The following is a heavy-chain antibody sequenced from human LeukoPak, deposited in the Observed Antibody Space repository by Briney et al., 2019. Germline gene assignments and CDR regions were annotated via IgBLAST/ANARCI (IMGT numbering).Heavy chain of an antibody. CDR1: GGSISSGDYY. J-gene: IGHJ5*02. V-gene: IGHV4-30-4*01. CDR2: MYYSGST. Sequence: SETLSLTCTVSGGSISSGDYYWSWIRQPPGKGLEWIAYMYYSGSTYYNPSLKSRVTMSADTSKNQLSLKLSSVSAADTAVYYCARPYYYDSRIDPWGQGILVTVSS. CDR3: ARPYYYDSRIDP. D-gene: IGHD3-22*01.